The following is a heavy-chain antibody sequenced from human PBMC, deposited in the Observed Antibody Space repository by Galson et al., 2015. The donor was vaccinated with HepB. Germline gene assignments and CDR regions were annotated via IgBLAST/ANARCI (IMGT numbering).Heavy chain of an antibody. CDR3: AREPYDGNGYNRFLDY. D-gene: IGHD3-22*01. Sequence: SLRLSCAASGFTFADHDMDWVRQAPGKGLEWVCHMSSKNNLFISEYAAYVKGRITSSRDDSQNSLYLQMNSLKTTDTAVYYCAREPYDGNGYNRFLDYGGQGALVPVSS. V-gene: IGHV3-72*01. CDR2: MSSKNNLFIS. J-gene: IGHJ4*02. CDR1: GFTFADHD.